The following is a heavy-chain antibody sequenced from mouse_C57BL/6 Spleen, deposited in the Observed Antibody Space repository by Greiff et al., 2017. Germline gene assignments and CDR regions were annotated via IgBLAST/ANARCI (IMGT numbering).Heavy chain of an antibody. V-gene: IGHV1-63*01. D-gene: IGHD1-1*01. CDR1: GYTFTNYW. J-gene: IGHJ4*01. CDR2: IYPGGGYT. CDR3: ARGGSQYRAMDY. Sequence: QVQLQQSGAELVRPGTSVKMSCKASGYTFTNYWIGWAKQRPGHGLEWIGDIYPGGGYTNYNEKFKGKATLTADNSSSTAYMQFSSLTSEDSAIYYCARGGSQYRAMDYWGQGTSVTVSS.